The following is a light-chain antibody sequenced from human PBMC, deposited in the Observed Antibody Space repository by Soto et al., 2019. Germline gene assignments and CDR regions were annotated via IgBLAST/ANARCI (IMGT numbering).Light chain of an antibody. CDR3: SSFTSRFTFV. CDR2: EVT. Sequence: QSALTQPASVSGSPGQSIAISCTGTRSDVGAYNYVSWYQQHPGKAPKLMISEVTNRPSGVSDRFSGPKSGNTASLTISGLQAEDEADYYCSSFTSRFTFVFGTGTKLTVL. J-gene: IGLJ1*01. CDR1: RSDVGAYNY. V-gene: IGLV2-14*01.